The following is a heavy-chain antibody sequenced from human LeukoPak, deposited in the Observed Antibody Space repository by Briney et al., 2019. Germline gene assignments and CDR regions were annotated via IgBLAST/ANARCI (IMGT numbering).Heavy chain of an antibody. J-gene: IGHJ4*02. CDR2: IYYSGST. V-gene: IGHV4-59*01. CDR3: ARGGTATDYFDY. D-gene: IGHD2-21*02. CDR1: GGSISSYY. Sequence: SKTLSLTCTVSGGSISSYYWSWIRQPPGKGLEWIGYIYYSGSTNYNPSLKSRVTISVDTSKNQFSLKLSSVTAADTAVYYCARGGTATDYFDYWGQGTLVTVSS.